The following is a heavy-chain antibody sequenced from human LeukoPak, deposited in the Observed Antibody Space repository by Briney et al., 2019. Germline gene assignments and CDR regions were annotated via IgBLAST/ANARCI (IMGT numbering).Heavy chain of an antibody. J-gene: IGHJ4*02. CDR1: GFTFSGYA. D-gene: IGHD3-22*01. V-gene: IGHV3-23*01. Sequence: GGSLRLSCAASGFTFSGYAMSGVRQAPGKGLEWASSISGSGGSTHYADSVKGRFTISIDNAKNTLYLQMNSPRAEDTAVYFCAKDVRYDSSGIFDYWGQGTLVTVSS. CDR3: AKDVRYDSSGIFDY. CDR2: ISGSGGST.